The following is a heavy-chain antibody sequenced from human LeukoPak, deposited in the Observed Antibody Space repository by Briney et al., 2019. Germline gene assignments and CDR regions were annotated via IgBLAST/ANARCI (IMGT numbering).Heavy chain of an antibody. D-gene: IGHD3-10*01. V-gene: IGHV4-61*02. Sequence: SQTLSLTCTVSGGSIRSGSYYCSWIRQPAGKGLEWIGRIYTSGSTNYNPSLKSRVTISVDTSKNQFSLKLSSVTAADTAVYYCARDLWGSGIDNWGQGTLVTVSS. CDR3: ARDLWGSGIDN. CDR2: IYTSGST. CDR1: GGSIRSGSYY. J-gene: IGHJ4*02.